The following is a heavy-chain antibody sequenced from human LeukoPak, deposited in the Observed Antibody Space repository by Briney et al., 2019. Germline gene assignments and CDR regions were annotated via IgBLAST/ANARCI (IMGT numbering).Heavy chain of an antibody. CDR1: GFTFSNHA. Sequence: PAGGSLGLSCAASGFTFSNHAMSWVRQAPGKGLEWVSVIGDSGGSTYHADSVKGRFTISRDNSKNTLYLQMNSLRADDTAVYHCAKGGASSPYTYIDFWGKGTTVIVSS. CDR2: IGDSGGST. D-gene: IGHD6-6*01. J-gene: IGHJ6*04. CDR3: AKGGASSPYTYIDF. V-gene: IGHV3-23*01.